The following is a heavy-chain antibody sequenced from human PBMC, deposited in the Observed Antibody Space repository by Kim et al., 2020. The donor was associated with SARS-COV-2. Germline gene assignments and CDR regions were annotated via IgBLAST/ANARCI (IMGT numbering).Heavy chain of an antibody. CDR2: MNPNSGNT. D-gene: IGHD6-19*01. V-gene: IGHV1-8*01. CDR3: SRGPGYNNGWSDY. Sequence: ASVKVSCKTSGHTFTGYDINWVRQATGQGLEWMGWMNPNSGNTGYAQKFQGRVTMTRDTSINTAYMELSSLRSEDTAIYYCSRGPGYNNGWSDYWGQGTLVTVSS. CDR1: GHTFTGYD. J-gene: IGHJ4*02.